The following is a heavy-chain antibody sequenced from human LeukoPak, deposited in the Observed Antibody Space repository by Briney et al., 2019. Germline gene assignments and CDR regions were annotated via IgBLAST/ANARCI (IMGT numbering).Heavy chain of an antibody. CDR2: ISAHNGNT. V-gene: IGHV1-18*01. CDR3: ASGSGGYYSDGSGFYSL. Sequence: ASVKVSCKASGGTFSSYAISWVRQAPGQGLEWMGWISAHNGNTIYSQKIQGRVTMTTDTSTNTANMELRSLRSEDTAVYYCASGSGGYYSDGSGFYSLWGQGTLVIVSS. J-gene: IGHJ4*02. D-gene: IGHD3-22*01. CDR1: GGTFSSYA.